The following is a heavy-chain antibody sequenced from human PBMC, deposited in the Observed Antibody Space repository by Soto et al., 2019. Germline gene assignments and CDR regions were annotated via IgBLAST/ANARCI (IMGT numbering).Heavy chain of an antibody. D-gene: IGHD3-3*01. CDR1: GGSISSSSYY. CDR3: ARHDPLATFFGVVIPPPQTYYXXGMDV. Sequence: SETLSLTCTVSGGSISSSSYYWGWIRQPPGKGLEWIGSIYYSGSTYYNPSLKSRVTISVDTSKNQFSLKLSSVTAADTAVYYCARHDPLATFFGVVIPPPQTYYXXGMDVWGKGTTVPVSS. CDR2: IYYSGST. J-gene: IGHJ6*04. V-gene: IGHV4-39*01.